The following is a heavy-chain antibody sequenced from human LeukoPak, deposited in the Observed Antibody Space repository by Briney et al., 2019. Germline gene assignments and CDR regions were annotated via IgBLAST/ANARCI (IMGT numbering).Heavy chain of an antibody. CDR2: ISSSGSTI. CDR3: ARDRGSDYYDSSGYSYYFDY. V-gene: IGHV3-48*03. D-gene: IGHD3-22*01. CDR1: GFTFSSYE. J-gene: IGHJ4*02. Sequence: GGSLRLSCAASGFTFSSYEMNWVRQVPGKGLEWVSYISSSGSTIYYADSVKGRFTISRDNAKNSLYLQMNSLRAEDTAVYYCARDRGSDYYDSSGYSYYFDYWGQGTLVTVSS.